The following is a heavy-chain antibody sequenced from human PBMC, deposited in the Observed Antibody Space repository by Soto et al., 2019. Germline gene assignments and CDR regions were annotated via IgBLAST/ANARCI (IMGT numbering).Heavy chain of an antibody. V-gene: IGHV3-23*01. D-gene: IGHD5-18*01. J-gene: IGHJ4*02. CDR2: VSASGVNT. Sequence: EVQLLEAGGKLVQPGGSLTLSCAASGFTFSTYAMAWVRQAPGKGLELVSGVSASGVNTDYADPVKCRFFISRDNSKNTVSLHMNSLRAEDAALYYCAKARPRMTSGYFVDYWGQGTPVTVSS. CDR1: GFTFSTYA. CDR3: AKARPRMTSGYFVDY.